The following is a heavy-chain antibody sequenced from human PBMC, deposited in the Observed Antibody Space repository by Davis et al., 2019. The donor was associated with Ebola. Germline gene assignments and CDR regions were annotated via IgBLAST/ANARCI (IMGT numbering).Heavy chain of an antibody. Sequence: PGGSLRLSCAASGFTFSDYYMSWVRQAPGKGLEWVSFIRGSGSSIYYADSVKGRFTISKDNAKNFLYLQMNSLRAEDTALYYCAKGLRWYEPSDYWGQGTLVTVSS. J-gene: IGHJ4*02. CDR3: AKGLRWYEPSDY. CDR2: IRGSGSSI. D-gene: IGHD4-23*01. CDR1: GFTFSDYY. V-gene: IGHV3-11*04.